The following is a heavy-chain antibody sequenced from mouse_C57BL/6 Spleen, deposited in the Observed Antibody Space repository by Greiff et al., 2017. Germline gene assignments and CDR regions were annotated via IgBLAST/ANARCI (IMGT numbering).Heavy chain of an antibody. Sequence: VQLQQSGPGLVAPSQSLSITCTASGFSLTSYGVDWVRQPPGKGLEWLGVIWGGGSTNYNSALVSRLSISKDNSKSQVFLKMNSLQTDDTAMYYCAKHDMVTTRGAWFAYWGQGTLVTVSA. V-gene: IGHV2-9*01. J-gene: IGHJ3*01. CDR3: AKHDMVTTRGAWFAY. CDR2: IWGGGST. CDR1: GFSLTSYG. D-gene: IGHD2-2*01.